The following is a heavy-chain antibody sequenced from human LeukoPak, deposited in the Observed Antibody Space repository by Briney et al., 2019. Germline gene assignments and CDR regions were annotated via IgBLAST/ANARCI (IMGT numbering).Heavy chain of an antibody. CDR3: AKGPRSYSSSPTSAFDI. Sequence: GGSLRLSCAASGFTFSSYGMHWVRQAPGKGLEWVAFIRYDGSNKYYADSVKGRFTISRDNSKTTLYLQMNSLRAEDTAVYYCAKGPRSYSSSPTSAFDIWGQGTMVTVSS. D-gene: IGHD6-6*01. J-gene: IGHJ3*02. CDR1: GFTFSSYG. CDR2: IRYDGSNK. V-gene: IGHV3-30*02.